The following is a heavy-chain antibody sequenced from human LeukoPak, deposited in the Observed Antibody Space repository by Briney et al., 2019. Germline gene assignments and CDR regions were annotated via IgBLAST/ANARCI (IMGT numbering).Heavy chain of an antibody. V-gene: IGHV3-23*01. CDR3: AKGANYYGSGTILGY. D-gene: IGHD3-10*01. Sequence: GGSLRLSCAAFGFTFSSYAMSWVRQAPGKGLEWVSAISGSGGSTYYADSVKGRFTISRDNSKDTLYLQMNSLRAEDTAVYYCAKGANYYGSGTILGYWGQGTLVTVSS. CDR1: GFTFSSYA. J-gene: IGHJ4*02. CDR2: ISGSGGST.